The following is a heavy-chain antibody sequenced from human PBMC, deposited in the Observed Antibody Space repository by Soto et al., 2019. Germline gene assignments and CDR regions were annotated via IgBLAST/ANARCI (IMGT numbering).Heavy chain of an antibody. D-gene: IGHD3-9*01. Sequence: SETLSLTCTVSGGSISSGDYFWSWIRQSPGKGLEWIGYISSIGSTYYNPSLKSRVSVSRDTSKNQFSLKLSPVTTTDTAVYYCARGLVIRPYYYHGMDVWGQGTTVTVSS. J-gene: IGHJ6*02. CDR3: ARGLVIRPYYYHGMDV. V-gene: IGHV4-30-4*01. CDR2: ISSIGST. CDR1: GGSISSGDYF.